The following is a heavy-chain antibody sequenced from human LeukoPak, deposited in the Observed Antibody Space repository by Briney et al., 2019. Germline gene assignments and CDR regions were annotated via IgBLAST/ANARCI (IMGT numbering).Heavy chain of an antibody. J-gene: IGHJ3*02. D-gene: IGHD2-8*01. CDR1: GGSISTSNYY. CDR2: IFYSGST. CDR3: XXXNGYXXXDI. Sequence: CTXXGGSISTSNYYWGWIRQPPGTGLEWLGNIFYSGSTYYSPSLKSRVTISLDTSRNQFSLKLTSVTAADTAVYYXXXXNGYXXXDIWGQGTXVTVSS. V-gene: IGHV4-39*07.